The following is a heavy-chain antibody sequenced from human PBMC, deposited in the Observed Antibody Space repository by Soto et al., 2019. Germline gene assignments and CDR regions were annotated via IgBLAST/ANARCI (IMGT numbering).Heavy chain of an antibody. V-gene: IGHV1-18*01. CDR3: ARSRIFGVANTPNWFDP. Sequence: GASVKVSCKASGYTFTSYGISWVRQAPGQGLEWMGWISAYNGNTNYAQKLQGRVTMTTDTSTSTAYMELRSLRSDDTAVYYCARSRIFGVANTPNWFDPWGQGTLVTVSS. CDR1: GYTFTSYG. J-gene: IGHJ5*02. CDR2: ISAYNGNT. D-gene: IGHD3-3*01.